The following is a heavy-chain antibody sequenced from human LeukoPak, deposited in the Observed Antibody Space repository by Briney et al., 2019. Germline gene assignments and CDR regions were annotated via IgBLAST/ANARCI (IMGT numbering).Heavy chain of an antibody. Sequence: GGSLRLSCEGSGFTFSSYWMHWVRQAPGKGLEWVSRINGDGTTTTYADSVKGRFTISRDNSKNTLYLQMDSLRAEDTAVYYCARDCNSKQLVPDYYYYYGMDVWGQGTTVTVSS. J-gene: IGHJ6*02. CDR1: GFTFSSYW. D-gene: IGHD6-13*01. CDR2: INGDGTTT. V-gene: IGHV3-74*01. CDR3: ARDCNSKQLVPDYYYYYGMDV.